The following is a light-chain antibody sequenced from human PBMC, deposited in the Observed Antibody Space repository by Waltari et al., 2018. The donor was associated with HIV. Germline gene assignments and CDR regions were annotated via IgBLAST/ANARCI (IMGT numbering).Light chain of an antibody. J-gene: IGLJ2*01. CDR2: GNS. V-gene: IGLV1-40*01. CDR1: SSYIGAGYV. CDR3: QSYDSNLSGL. Sequence: QSELTQPPSVSAAPGQRVTISCTGSSSYIGAGYVVHWYQQVPGRAPKVVIYGNSNRPSGVPDRFSGSKSGSSASLVITGLQSEDEADYYCQSYDSNLSGLFGGGTKVTVL.